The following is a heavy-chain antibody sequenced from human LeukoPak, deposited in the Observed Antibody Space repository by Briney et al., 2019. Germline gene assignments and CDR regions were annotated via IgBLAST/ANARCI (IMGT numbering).Heavy chain of an antibody. CDR2: ISGSGSGGST. D-gene: IGHD3-10*01. CDR3: ARITMVRGVIMGDLSFDY. Sequence: GGSLRLSCAASGFTFSSSAMSWVRQAPGKGLEWVSNISGSGSGGSTYYADSVKGRFTISRDNSKNTLYLQMNSLRAEDTAVYYCARITMVRGVIMGDLSFDYWGQGTLVTVSS. CDR1: GFTFSSSA. V-gene: IGHV3-23*01. J-gene: IGHJ4*02.